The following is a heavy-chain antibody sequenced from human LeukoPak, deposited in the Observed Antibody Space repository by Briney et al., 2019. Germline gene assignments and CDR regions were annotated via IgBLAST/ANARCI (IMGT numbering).Heavy chain of an antibody. J-gene: IGHJ6*02. CDR3: ARDYGDLNYYYGMDV. V-gene: IGHV3-30-3*01. Sequence: PGGSLRLSCAASGFTFSSYAMHWVRQAPGKGLEWVAVISYDGSNKYYADSVKGRFTISRDNSKNTLYLQMNSLRAEDTAVYYCARDYGDLNYYYGMDVWGQGTTVTVSS. CDR2: ISYDGSNK. CDR1: GFTFSSYA. D-gene: IGHD4-17*01.